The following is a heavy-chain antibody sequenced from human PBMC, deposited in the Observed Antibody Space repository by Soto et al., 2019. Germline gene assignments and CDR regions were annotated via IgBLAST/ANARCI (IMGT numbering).Heavy chain of an antibody. CDR2: IIPIPGTA. D-gene: IGHD2-2*01. Sequence: QVQLVQSGAEVKKPGSSVKVSCKASGGTFGSYAISWVRQAPGQGLEWMGGIIPIPGTANYAQKFQSRVTIAADESTNTAYMELSSLRSEDTAVYYCARSQGSSTSLEIYYYYYYGMDVWGQGTTVTVSS. CDR3: ARSQGSSTSLEIYYYYYYGMDV. V-gene: IGHV1-69*01. CDR1: GGTFGSYA. J-gene: IGHJ6*02.